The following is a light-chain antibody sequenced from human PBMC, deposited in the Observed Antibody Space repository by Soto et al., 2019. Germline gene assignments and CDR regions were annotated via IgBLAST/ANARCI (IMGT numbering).Light chain of an antibody. CDR1: QAFCNY. Sequence: DIQMTQSPSSLSASVGDRVTITCRASQAFCNYLSWYHHKPWKLPNLLIYDASTLQSGVPSRFSGSGSGTDFTLTISSLQPEDVATYYCQKYNSAPFTFGPGTKVDNK. V-gene: IGKV1-27*01. J-gene: IGKJ3*01. CDR3: QKYNSAPFT. CDR2: DAS.